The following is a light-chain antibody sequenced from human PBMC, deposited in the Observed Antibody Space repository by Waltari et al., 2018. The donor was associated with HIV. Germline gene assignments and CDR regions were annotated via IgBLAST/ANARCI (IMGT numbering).Light chain of an antibody. Sequence: SYELTQPPSVSVSPGQTARITCSGDALPKHYADWYQQKPGQAPVLVIYKDSERPSGIPERFSGSSSGTTVTLTISGVQAEDEADYYCQSADSSGTPVFGGGTKLTVL. V-gene: IGLV3-25*03. CDR2: KDS. CDR3: QSADSSGTPV. CDR1: ALPKHY. J-gene: IGLJ2*01.